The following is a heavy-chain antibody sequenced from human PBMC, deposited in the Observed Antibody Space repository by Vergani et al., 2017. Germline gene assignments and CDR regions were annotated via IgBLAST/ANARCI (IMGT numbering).Heavy chain of an antibody. D-gene: IGHD7-27*01. V-gene: IGHV4-59*01. CDR3: ATHWDRHAFDI. CDR2: IYYSGST. Sequence: QVQLQESGPGLVKPSETLSLTCTVSGGSISSYYWSWTRQPPGKGLEWIGYIYYSGSTTYNPSLKCRDTISVDTSKNQFSLKLSSVTAADTAVYYCATHWDRHAFDIWGQGTMVTVSS. CDR1: GGSISSYY. J-gene: IGHJ3*02.